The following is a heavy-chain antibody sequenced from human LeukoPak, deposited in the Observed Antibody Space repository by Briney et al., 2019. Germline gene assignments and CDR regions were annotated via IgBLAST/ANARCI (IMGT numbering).Heavy chain of an antibody. CDR1: GYTFTSYG. CDR3: AKDEMDYYDRPMGFDY. D-gene: IGHD3-22*01. V-gene: IGHV1-18*01. J-gene: IGHJ4*02. Sequence: ASVKVSCKASGYTFTSYGISWVRQAPGQGLEWMGWISAYNGNTNYAQKLQGRVTMTTDTSTSTAYMELRSLRAEDTAVYYCAKDEMDYYDRPMGFDYWGQGTLVTVSS. CDR2: ISAYNGNT.